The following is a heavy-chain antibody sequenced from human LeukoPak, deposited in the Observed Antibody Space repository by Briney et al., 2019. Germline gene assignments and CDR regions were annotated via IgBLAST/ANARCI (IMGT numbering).Heavy chain of an antibody. Sequence: SGTLSLTCAVSGGSISSSNWWRWVRQPPGKGLEWIGEIYHSGSTNYNPSLKSRVTISVDKSKNQFSLKLSSVTAADTAVYYCASLGSSGWYLGAFDIWGQGTMVTVSS. J-gene: IGHJ3*02. D-gene: IGHD6-19*01. CDR1: GGSISSSNW. CDR2: IYHSGST. V-gene: IGHV4-4*02. CDR3: ASLGSSGWYLGAFDI.